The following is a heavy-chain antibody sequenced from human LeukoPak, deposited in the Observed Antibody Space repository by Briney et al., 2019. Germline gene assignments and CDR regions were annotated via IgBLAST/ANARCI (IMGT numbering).Heavy chain of an antibody. V-gene: IGHV3-74*01. J-gene: IGHJ4*02. Sequence: GGSLRLSCAASGFTFSSYWMHWVRQAPGKGLVWVSRINTDGSSTSYADSVKGRFTISRDNAKNTLYLQMNSLRAEDTAVYYCATGYFDWPTPDYWGQGTLVTVSS. CDR2: INTDGSST. CDR3: ATGYFDWPTPDY. D-gene: IGHD3-9*01. CDR1: GFTFSSYW.